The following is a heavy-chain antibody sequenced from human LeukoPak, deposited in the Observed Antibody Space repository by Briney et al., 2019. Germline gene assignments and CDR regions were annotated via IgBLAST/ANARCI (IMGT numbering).Heavy chain of an antibody. D-gene: IGHD1-26*01. CDR1: GGSISSSSYY. CDR3: ARDNLYPSSRANLKSGYYYYMDV. J-gene: IGHJ6*03. V-gene: IGHV4-61*02. CDR2: IYTSGST. Sequence: PSETLSLTCTVSGGSISSSSYYWSWIRQPAGKGLEWIGRIYTSGSTNYNPSLKSRVTMSVDTSKNQFSLKLSSVTAADTAVYYCARDNLYPSSRANLKSGYYYYMDVWGKGTTVTISS.